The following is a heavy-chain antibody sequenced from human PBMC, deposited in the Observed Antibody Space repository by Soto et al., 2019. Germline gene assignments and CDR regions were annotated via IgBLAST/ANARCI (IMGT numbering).Heavy chain of an antibody. CDR3: ARQIGIAAAGGFDP. J-gene: IGHJ5*02. V-gene: IGHV4-39*01. D-gene: IGHD6-13*01. Sequence: PSETLSLTCTVSGGSISSSSYYWGWIRQPPGKGLEWIGSIYYSGSTYYNPSLKSRVTISVDTSKNQFSLKLSSVTAADTAVYYCARQIGIAAAGGFDPWGQGTLVTVSS. CDR2: IYYSGST. CDR1: GGSISSSSYY.